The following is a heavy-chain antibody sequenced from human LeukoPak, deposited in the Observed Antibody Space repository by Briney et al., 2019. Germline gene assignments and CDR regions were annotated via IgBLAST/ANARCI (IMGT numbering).Heavy chain of an antibody. CDR1: GGSISDYY. V-gene: IGHV4-59*01. Sequence: SETLSLTCTVSGGSISDYYWSWIRQPPGKGLERIGYIFYSGSTNYNPSLKSRVTISLDTSKNQFSLKLTSVTAADTAVYYCARESFYDSSGYFAFDIWGQGTKVTVSS. CDR3: ARESFYDSSGYFAFDI. CDR2: IFYSGST. J-gene: IGHJ3*02. D-gene: IGHD3-22*01.